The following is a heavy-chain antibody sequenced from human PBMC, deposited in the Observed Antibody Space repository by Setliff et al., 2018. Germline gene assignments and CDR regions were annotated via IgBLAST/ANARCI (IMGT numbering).Heavy chain of an antibody. CDR3: ARVAGIPVTGTSWYLDL. J-gene: IGHJ2*01. D-gene: IGHD6-19*01. Sequence: ASVKVSCKASGDTFTRYGISWVRQAPGQGLEWAGTIIPIFDSPNTAQKFQDRVTITAEKSTSTVYMELSSLRSEDTAVYYCARVAGIPVTGTSWYLDLWGRGTLVTVSS. CDR2: IIPIFDSP. CDR1: GDTFTRYG. V-gene: IGHV1-69*06.